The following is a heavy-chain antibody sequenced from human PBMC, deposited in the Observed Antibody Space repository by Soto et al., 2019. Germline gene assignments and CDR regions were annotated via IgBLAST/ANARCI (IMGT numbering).Heavy chain of an antibody. J-gene: IGHJ4*02. D-gene: IGHD6-19*01. CDR3: ARHIAVTGTRGFDY. Sequence: QVQLQESGPGLVKPSGTLSLTCAVSGGSISSSNWWSWVRQPPGKGLEWIGEIYHSGTANYNPSLTSRVTISMDKSNNQISLDLSSVTAADSAVYFCARHIAVTGTRGFDYWGQGTLVTVSS. V-gene: IGHV4-4*02. CDR2: IYHSGTA. CDR1: GGSISSSNW.